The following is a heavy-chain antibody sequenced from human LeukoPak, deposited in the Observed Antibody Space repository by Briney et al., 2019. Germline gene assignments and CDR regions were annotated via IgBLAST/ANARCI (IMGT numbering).Heavy chain of an antibody. Sequence: SETLSLTCTVSGGSISSYYWNWIRQPPGKGLEWIGYIYYSGSTNYNPSLKSRVTISVDTSKNQFSLKLSSVTAADTAVYYCARGVSVPAALFFWYFDLWGRGTLVTVSS. CDR1: GGSISSYY. D-gene: IGHD2-2*01. J-gene: IGHJ2*01. CDR2: IYYSGST. V-gene: IGHV4-59*01. CDR3: ARGVSVPAALFFWYFDL.